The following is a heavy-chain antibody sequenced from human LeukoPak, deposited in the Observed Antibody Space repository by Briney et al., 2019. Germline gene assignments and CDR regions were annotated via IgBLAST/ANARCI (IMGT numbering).Heavy chain of an antibody. V-gene: IGHV3-64*01. Sequence: GGSLRLSCAASGFTFSSYAMHWVRQAPGKGLEYVSAISSNGGSTYYANSVKGRFTISRDNSKNTLYLQMGSLRAEDMAVYYCAKDPPGEVDYWGQGTLVTVSS. D-gene: IGHD3-16*01. CDR2: ISSNGGST. CDR3: AKDPPGEVDY. CDR1: GFTFSSYA. J-gene: IGHJ4*02.